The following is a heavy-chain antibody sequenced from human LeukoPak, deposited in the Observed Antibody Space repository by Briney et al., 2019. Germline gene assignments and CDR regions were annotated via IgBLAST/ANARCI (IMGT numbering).Heavy chain of an antibody. CDR2: FNHIYGTT. CDR1: GGSLKNFA. D-gene: IGHD3-3*01. V-gene: IGHV1-69*01. Sequence: GASVKVSCKASGGSLKNFANSWVRQAPGQGPEWMGGFNHIYGTTNYAQKFQGRVTITVDDSTNIAYLDLSSLRSDDTALYYCSRRAEWFSWTRLDAFDIWGQGTMLTVSS. J-gene: IGHJ3*02. CDR3: SRRAEWFSWTRLDAFDI.